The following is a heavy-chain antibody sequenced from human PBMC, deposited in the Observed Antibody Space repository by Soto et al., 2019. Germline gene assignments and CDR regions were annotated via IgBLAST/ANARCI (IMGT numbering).Heavy chain of an antibody. Sequence: GGSLRLSCAASGFTFSSYWMSWVRQAPGKGLEWVANIKQDGSEKYYVDSVKGRFTISRDNAKNSLYLQMNSLRAEDTAVYYSARGYCSSTSCERRRRNDAFDIWGQGTMVTVSS. CDR3: ARGYCSSTSCERRRRNDAFDI. V-gene: IGHV3-7*05. CDR1: GFTFSSYW. CDR2: IKQDGSEK. D-gene: IGHD2-2*01. J-gene: IGHJ3*02.